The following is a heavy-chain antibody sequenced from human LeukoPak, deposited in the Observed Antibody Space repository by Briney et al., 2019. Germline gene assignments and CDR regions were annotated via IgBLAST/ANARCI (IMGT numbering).Heavy chain of an antibody. Sequence: SETLSLTCTVSGGSVSSSSYYWGWIRQPPGKGLEWIGNIYYSGSTYYNPSLRSRVTISVDTSKNQFSLRLSSVTAADTAVYYCVREGEDGMDVWGQGTTVTVSS. CDR1: GGSVSSSSYY. CDR2: IYYSGST. V-gene: IGHV4-39*07. J-gene: IGHJ6*02. CDR3: VREGEDGMDV. D-gene: IGHD3-16*01.